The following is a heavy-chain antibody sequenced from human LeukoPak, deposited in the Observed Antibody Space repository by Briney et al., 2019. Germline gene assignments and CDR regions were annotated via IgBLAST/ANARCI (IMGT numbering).Heavy chain of an antibody. CDR1: GFTFSSYG. J-gene: IGHJ4*02. CDR2: ISYDGSNK. CDR3: AKEIEPRGYSFCHDY. V-gene: IGHV3-30*18. Sequence: GGSLRLSCAASGFTFSSYGMHWVRQAPGKGLEWVAVISYDGSNKYYADSVKGRFTISRDNSKNTLFLQMNSLRVEDTAVYYCAKEIEPRGYSFCHDYWGQGTLVTVSS. D-gene: IGHD5-18*01.